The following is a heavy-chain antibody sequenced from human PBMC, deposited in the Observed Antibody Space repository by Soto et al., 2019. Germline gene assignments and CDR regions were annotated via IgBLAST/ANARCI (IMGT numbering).Heavy chain of an antibody. CDR3: ARTRAVRFDP. Sequence: QLQLQESGPGLVKPSETLSLTCTVSGGSISSSSYYWGWIRQPPGKGLEWIGSIYYSGSTYYNPSLXSXVXIXXDTSKNQFSLKLSSVTAADTAVYYCARTRAVRFDPWGQGTLVTVSS. CDR1: GGSISSSSYY. CDR2: IYYSGST. V-gene: IGHV4-39*01. D-gene: IGHD6-19*01. J-gene: IGHJ5*02.